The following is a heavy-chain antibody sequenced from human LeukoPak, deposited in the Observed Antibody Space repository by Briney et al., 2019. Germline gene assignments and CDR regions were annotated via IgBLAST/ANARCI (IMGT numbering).Heavy chain of an antibody. V-gene: IGHV3-30*04. CDR2: ISYDGSNK. J-gene: IGHJ4*02. CDR3: ARDSLYCSSTSCPIDY. CDR1: GFTFRSHA. D-gene: IGHD2-2*01. Sequence: GGSLRLSCAASGFTFRSHAMHWVRQAPRKGLEWVAVISYDGSNKYYADSVKGRFTTSRDNSKNTLYLQMNSLRAEDTAVYYCARDSLYCSSTSCPIDYWGQGTLVTVSS.